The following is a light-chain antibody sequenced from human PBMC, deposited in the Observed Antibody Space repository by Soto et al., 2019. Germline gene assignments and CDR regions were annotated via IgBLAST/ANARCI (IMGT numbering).Light chain of an antibody. Sequence: EIVLTQSPCTLSLSPGERATLSCRAGESVSSSYLAWYQQKPGQAPRLLIYGASSRATGIPDRFSGSGSGTDFTLTISRLEPEDFAVYYCQQYGSSPPITFGQGTRLEIK. V-gene: IGKV3-20*01. J-gene: IGKJ5*01. CDR2: GAS. CDR1: ESVSSSY. CDR3: QQYGSSPPIT.